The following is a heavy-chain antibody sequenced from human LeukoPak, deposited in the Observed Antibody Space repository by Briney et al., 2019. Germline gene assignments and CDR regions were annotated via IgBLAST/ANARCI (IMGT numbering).Heavy chain of an antibody. Sequence: SGTLSLTCTVSGGSISDYYWSWIRQPPGKGLEWIGYICDTGGRNYNPSLKSRVTISVGTTKNQFSLRLTSVTAADTAVYYCARHELGFCSGGRCPYWFDYWGRGTLVTVSS. V-gene: IGHV4-59*08. CDR1: GGSISDYY. D-gene: IGHD2-15*01. J-gene: IGHJ4*02. CDR2: ICDTGGR. CDR3: ARHELGFCSGGRCPYWFDY.